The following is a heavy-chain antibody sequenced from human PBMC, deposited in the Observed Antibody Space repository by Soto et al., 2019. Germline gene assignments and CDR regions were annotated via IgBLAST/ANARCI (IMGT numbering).Heavy chain of an antibody. CDR3: ARTEYYDFWSGYYTYPGHFDY. V-gene: IGHV1-18*04. CDR1: GYTFTSYG. J-gene: IGHJ4*02. Sequence: GASVKVSCKASGYTFTSYGISWVRQAPGQGLEWMGWISAYNGNTNYAQKLQGRVTMTTDTSTSTAYMELRSLRSDDTAVYYCARTEYYDFWSGYYTYPGHFDYRGQGTLVTVSS. CDR2: ISAYNGNT. D-gene: IGHD3-3*01.